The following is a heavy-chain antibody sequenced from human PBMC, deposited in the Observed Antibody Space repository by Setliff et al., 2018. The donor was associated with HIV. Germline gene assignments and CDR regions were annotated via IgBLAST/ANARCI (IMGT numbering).Heavy chain of an antibody. CDR2: IIPMFGTA. CDR3: ARDSLPPPQQYYEYWSGLDY. V-gene: IGHV1-69*06. Sequence: SVKVSCKASGGTFNRYAISWVRQAPGQGLEWMGRIIPMFGTANHAQKFQGRVTITADKSTSTAYMELRRLSSEDTAAYYCARDSLPPPQQYYEYWSGLDYWGQGTLVTVSS. J-gene: IGHJ4*02. CDR1: GGTFNRYA. D-gene: IGHD3-3*01.